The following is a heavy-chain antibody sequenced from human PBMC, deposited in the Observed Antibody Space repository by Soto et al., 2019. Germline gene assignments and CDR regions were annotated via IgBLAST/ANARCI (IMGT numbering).Heavy chain of an antibody. CDR2: ISAHNGNT. CDR1: GYTFTTYG. Sequence: QVHLVQSGAEVKKPGASVKVSCKGSGYTFTTYGITWVRQSPGQGLEWMGWISAHNGNTNYAQKLQGRVTVTRDASTSTAYMELRSLRSDDTAVYYCARGRYGDYWGQGALVTVSS. D-gene: IGHD1-1*01. V-gene: IGHV1-18*01. CDR3: ARGRYGDY. J-gene: IGHJ4*02.